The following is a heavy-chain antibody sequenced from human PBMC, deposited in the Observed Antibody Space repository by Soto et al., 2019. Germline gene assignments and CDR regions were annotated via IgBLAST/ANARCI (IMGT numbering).Heavy chain of an antibody. CDR1: GDSFSSYY. CDR3: ARHITVAGTFLDY. Sequence: SETLSLTCTVSGDSFSSYYLSWIRQPPGKGLEWIGYIYYSGSTNYSPSLKSRVAISVDTSKNQFSLKLSSVTAADTAVYYCARHITVAGTFLDYWGQGTLVTVSS. J-gene: IGHJ4*02. V-gene: IGHV4-59*08. CDR2: IYYSGST. D-gene: IGHD6-19*01.